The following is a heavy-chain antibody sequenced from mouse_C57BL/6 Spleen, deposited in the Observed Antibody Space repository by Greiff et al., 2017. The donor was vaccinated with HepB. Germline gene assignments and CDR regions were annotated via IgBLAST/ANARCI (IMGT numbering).Heavy chain of an antibody. V-gene: IGHV2-2*01. CDR2: IWSGGST. CDR1: GFSLTSYG. CDR3: ARNSPITTVVAWYFDF. D-gene: IGHD1-1*01. J-gene: IGHJ1*03. Sequence: QVQLKESGPGLVQPSQSLSITCTVSGFSLTSYGVHWVRQSPGKGLEWLGVIWSGGSTDYNAAFISRLSISKDNSKSQVFFKMNSLQADDTAIYYCARNSPITTVVAWYFDFWGTGTTVTVSS.